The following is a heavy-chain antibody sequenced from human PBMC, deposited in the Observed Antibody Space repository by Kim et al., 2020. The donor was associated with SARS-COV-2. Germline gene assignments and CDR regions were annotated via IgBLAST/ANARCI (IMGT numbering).Heavy chain of an antibody. Sequence: GGSLRLSCEASGFDFSSSDMHWVRQAIGKGLEWVSAIGAVDDTYYADSVKGRFTISREIAKSSLYLQMNSLRAGDTAVYYCAREGKSSNWDDWYFYLWGRGTLVTVSS. CDR3: AREGKSSNWDDWYFYL. J-gene: IGHJ2*01. D-gene: IGHD6-13*01. CDR2: IGAVDDT. CDR1: GFDFSSSD. V-gene: IGHV3-13*01.